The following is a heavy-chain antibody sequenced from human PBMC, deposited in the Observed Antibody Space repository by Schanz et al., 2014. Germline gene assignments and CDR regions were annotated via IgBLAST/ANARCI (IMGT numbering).Heavy chain of an antibody. CDR2: ISSSGSYI. D-gene: IGHD6-19*01. Sequence: EVQLLESGGGLVQPGGSLRLSCGGSGFTFSKYWMSWVRQAPGKGLEWVSSISSSGSYIYYADSVKGRFSISRDNAKNSLFLQMNRLRAEDTALYYCAIIGVMVAVAGTRADYWGQGTLVTVSS. CDR3: AIIGVMVAVAGTRADY. V-gene: IGHV3-21*01. J-gene: IGHJ4*02. CDR1: GFTFSKYW.